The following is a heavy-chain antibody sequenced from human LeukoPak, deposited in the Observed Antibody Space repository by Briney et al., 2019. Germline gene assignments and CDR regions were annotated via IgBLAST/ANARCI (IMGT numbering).Heavy chain of an antibody. CDR1: GGSFSGYY. J-gene: IGHJ6*02. CDR3: AKLYGGYYYYGMDV. V-gene: IGHV4-34*01. CDR2: INHSGSI. D-gene: IGHD4-23*01. Sequence: PSETLSLTCAVYGGSFSGYYWSWIRQPPGKGLEWIGEINHSGSINYNPSLKSRVTISVDTSKNQFSLKLSSVTAADTAVYYCAKLYGGYYYYGMDVWGQGTTVTVSS.